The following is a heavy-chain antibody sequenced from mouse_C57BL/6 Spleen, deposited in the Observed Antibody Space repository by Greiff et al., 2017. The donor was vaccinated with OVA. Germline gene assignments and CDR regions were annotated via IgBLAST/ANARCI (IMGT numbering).Heavy chain of an antibody. CDR2: IWRGGST. D-gene: IGHD2-2*01. Sequence: VQRKQSGPGLVQPSQSLSITCTVSGFSLTSYGVHWVRQSPGKGLEWLGVIWRGGSTDYNAAFMSRLSITKDNAKSQVFFKMNSLQADDTAIYYCAKEEMVTTEAWFAYWGQGTLVTVSA. CDR1: GFSLTSYG. J-gene: IGHJ3*01. V-gene: IGHV2-5*01. CDR3: AKEEMVTTEAWFAY.